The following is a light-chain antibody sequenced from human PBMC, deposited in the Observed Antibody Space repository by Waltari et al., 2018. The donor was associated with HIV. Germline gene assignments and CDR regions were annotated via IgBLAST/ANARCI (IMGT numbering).Light chain of an antibody. V-gene: IGKV3-15*01. CDR1: QSVSNK. Sequence: IVMTQSPATLSVSPGERATLSCRASQSVSNKLAWYQQKPGQAPRLLMYDASTRVTGSPARVSGSGSGTDFTLTISSLQSGDFAIYYCQQYNNWLTFGGGTKVEIK. CDR2: DAS. CDR3: QQYNNWLT. J-gene: IGKJ4*01.